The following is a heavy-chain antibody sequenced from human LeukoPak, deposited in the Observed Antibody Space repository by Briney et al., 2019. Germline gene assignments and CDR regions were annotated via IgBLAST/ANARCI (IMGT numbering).Heavy chain of an antibody. CDR3: ASHTAMDPNFDY. Sequence: GGSLRLSCAASGFTFSSYGMHWVRQAPGKGLEWVAFIRYDGSNKCYADSVKGRFTISRDNAKNSLYLQMNSLRAEDTAVYYCASHTAMDPNFDYWGQGTLVTVSS. J-gene: IGHJ4*02. D-gene: IGHD5-18*01. CDR2: IRYDGSNK. CDR1: GFTFSSYG. V-gene: IGHV3-30*02.